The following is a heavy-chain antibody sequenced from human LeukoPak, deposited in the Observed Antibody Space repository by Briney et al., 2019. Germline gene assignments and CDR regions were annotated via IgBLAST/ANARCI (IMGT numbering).Heavy chain of an antibody. Sequence: LPGGSLRLSCAASGFTFSSYSMNWVRQAPGRGLEWLSYISGSSGVILYADSVKGRFTISRDSGRKSMYLQMNSLTTDDTAFYFCTKELDTMFFDYWGQGALVTVSS. CDR3: TKELDTMFFDY. V-gene: IGHV3-48*04. J-gene: IGHJ4*02. CDR2: ISGSSGVI. CDR1: GFTFSSYS. D-gene: IGHD3-10*02.